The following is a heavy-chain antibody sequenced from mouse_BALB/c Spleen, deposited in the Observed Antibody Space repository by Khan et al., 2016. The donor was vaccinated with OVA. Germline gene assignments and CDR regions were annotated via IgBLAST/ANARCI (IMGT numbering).Heavy chain of an antibody. Sequence: QVQLQQSGAELARPGASVKISCKASGYTFTSYTMHWVQQRPGQGLEWIGYINPSSGYTKYNQKFKDKATLTENKSYSTAYMQLSSLTSEDSADYYCERTHERWGKGTTLTVTS. CDR1: GYTFTSYT. CDR3: ERTHER. V-gene: IGHV1-4*01. J-gene: IGHJ2*01. CDR2: INPSSGYT.